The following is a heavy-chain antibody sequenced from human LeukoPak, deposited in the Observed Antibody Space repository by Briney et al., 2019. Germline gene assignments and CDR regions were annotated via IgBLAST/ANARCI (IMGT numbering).Heavy chain of an antibody. D-gene: IGHD3-10*01. CDR2: ITSNGGST. J-gene: IGHJ4*02. CDR1: GFTFSSYA. CDR3: VKTVYGTMVRGVITSPFDY. Sequence: PAGSLRLSCSASGFTFSSYAMHWVRQAPGKGLEYISPITSNGGSTYYADSVKGRFTISRDNSKNTLCLQMSSLRAEDTAVYYCVKTVYGTMVRGVITSPFDYWGQGTLVTVSS. V-gene: IGHV3-64D*06.